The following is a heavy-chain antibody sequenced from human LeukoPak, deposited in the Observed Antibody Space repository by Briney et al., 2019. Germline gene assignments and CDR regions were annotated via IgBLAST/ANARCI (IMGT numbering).Heavy chain of an antibody. D-gene: IGHD2-2*01. J-gene: IGHJ6*02. V-gene: IGHV3-30*04. CDR1: GFNFSSYA. CDR2: ISYDGSNK. Sequence: GRSLRLSCAASGFNFSSYAMHWVRQAPAKGLEWVAVISYDGSNKYYAASVKGRFTIFRDNSKNTLYLQMNSLRAEDTAVYYCARDFSVRYCSSTSCYGDYYYGMDVWGQGTTVTVSS. CDR3: ARDFSVRYCSSTSCYGDYYYGMDV.